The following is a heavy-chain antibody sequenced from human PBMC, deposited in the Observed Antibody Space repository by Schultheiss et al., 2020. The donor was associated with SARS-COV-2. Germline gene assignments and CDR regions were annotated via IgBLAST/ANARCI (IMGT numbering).Heavy chain of an antibody. CDR1: AGTFSRYG. CDR2: INPNSGGT. CDR3: ARRDRLERRGYYGMDV. V-gene: IGHV1-2*02. J-gene: IGHJ6*02. D-gene: IGHD1-1*01. Sequence: ASVKVSCKASAGTFSRYGISWVRQAPGQGLEWMGWINPNSGGTNYAQKFQGRVTMTRDTSISTAYMELSRLRSDDTAVYYCARRDRLERRGYYGMDVWGQGTTVTVSS.